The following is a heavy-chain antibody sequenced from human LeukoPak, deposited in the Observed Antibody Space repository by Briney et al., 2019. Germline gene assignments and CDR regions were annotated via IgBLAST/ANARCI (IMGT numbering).Heavy chain of an antibody. CDR3: AKDREVGVYAGLFDY. CDR1: GFFFSTFG. V-gene: IGHV3-23*01. CDR2: ISVGGGNT. Sequence: GGTLRLSCAASGFFFSTFGMSWVRQAPGKGLEWVSAISVGGGNTYYADSVKGRFTISRDNSKNTLYLQMNSLRAEDTAVYYCAKDREVGVYAGLFDYWGQGTLVTVSS. J-gene: IGHJ4*02. D-gene: IGHD1-26*01.